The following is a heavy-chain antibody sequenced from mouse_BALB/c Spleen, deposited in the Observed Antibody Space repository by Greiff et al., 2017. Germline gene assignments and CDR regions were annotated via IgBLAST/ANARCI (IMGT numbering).Heavy chain of an antibody. V-gene: IGHV1-77*01. CDR1: GYTFTDYV. J-gene: IGHJ2*01. D-gene: IGHD2-1*01. CDR3: ARGDGNLRYFDY. CDR2: IYPGSGST. Sequence: QVQLKESGPELVKPGASVKMSCKASGYTFTDYVISWVKQRTGQGLEWIGEIYPGSGSTYYNEKFKGKATLTADKSSNTAYMQLSSLTSEDSAVYFCARGDGNLRYFDYWGQGTTLTVSS.